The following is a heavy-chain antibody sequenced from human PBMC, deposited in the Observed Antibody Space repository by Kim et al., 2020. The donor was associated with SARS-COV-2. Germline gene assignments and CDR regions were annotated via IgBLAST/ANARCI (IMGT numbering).Heavy chain of an antibody. CDR1: GFTFSSYS. CDR2: ISSSSSTI. D-gene: IGHD3-3*01. V-gene: IGHV3-48*02. J-gene: IGHJ6*02. Sequence: GGSLRLSCAASGFTFSSYSMNWIRQAPGKGLEWVSYISSSSSTIYYADSVKGRFTISRDNAKNSLYLQMNSLRDEDTAVYYCARGGPACGTIFGVVINPRDFMDVWGQGTTVTVSS. CDR3: ARGGPACGTIFGVVINPRDFMDV.